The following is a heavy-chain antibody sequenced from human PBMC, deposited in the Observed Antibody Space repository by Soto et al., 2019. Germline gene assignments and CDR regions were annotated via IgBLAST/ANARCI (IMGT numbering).Heavy chain of an antibody. CDR2: VHYSGTT. CDR1: GGSISNYY. CDR3: ARRWSGTDY. V-gene: IGHV4-59*12. D-gene: IGHD3-10*01. J-gene: IGHJ4*02. Sequence: QVQLQESGPGLVKPSETLFLTCTVSGGSISNYYWNWIRQTPGKGLEWIGYVHYSGTTSYNPSLKSRVASLLDTSKNQFSLRLNSVTAADTAVYYCARRWSGTDYWGQGTLVTVSS.